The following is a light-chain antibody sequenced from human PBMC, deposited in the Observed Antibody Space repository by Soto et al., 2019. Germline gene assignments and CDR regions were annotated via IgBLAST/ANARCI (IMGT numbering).Light chain of an antibody. Sequence: EIVVTQSPATLSVSPGERATLSCRASQDVGSKLAWYQQKPGQAPRLLIYGASTRATGIPARFSGSESGTEFTLTISRLQSEDFAVYFCQHYENWPLYTFGQGTKVDIK. CDR3: QHYENWPLYT. CDR2: GAS. CDR1: QDVGSK. V-gene: IGKV3-15*01. J-gene: IGKJ2*01.